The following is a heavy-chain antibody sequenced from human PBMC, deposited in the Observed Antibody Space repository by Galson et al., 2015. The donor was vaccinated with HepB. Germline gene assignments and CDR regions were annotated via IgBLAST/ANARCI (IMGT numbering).Heavy chain of an antibody. V-gene: IGHV3-23*01. Sequence: SLRLSCAASGFTFSSYAMSWVRQAPGKGLEWVSAISGSGGSTYYADSVKGRFTISRDNSKNTLYLQLNSLRAEDTAVYYCAKDEVYGDSTTFDYWGQGTLVTVSS. CDR2: ISGSGGST. D-gene: IGHD4-17*01. J-gene: IGHJ4*02. CDR1: GFTFSSYA. CDR3: AKDEVYGDSTTFDY.